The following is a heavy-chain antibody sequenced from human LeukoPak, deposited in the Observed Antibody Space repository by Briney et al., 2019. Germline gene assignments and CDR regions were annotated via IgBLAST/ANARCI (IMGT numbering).Heavy chain of an antibody. CDR3: ARPHDTGVGASGSGWSYFDF. Sequence: GESLKISCKGSGYRFTNYWIGWVRQMPGKGLEWKGIINPADGYTRYSPSFQGQVTISTDTSIFTAYLQWSSLKASDTAIYYCARPHDTGVGASGSGWSYFDFWGQGTLITVSS. CDR1: GYRFTNYW. J-gene: IGHJ4*02. D-gene: IGHD6-19*01. CDR2: INPADGYT. V-gene: IGHV5-51*01.